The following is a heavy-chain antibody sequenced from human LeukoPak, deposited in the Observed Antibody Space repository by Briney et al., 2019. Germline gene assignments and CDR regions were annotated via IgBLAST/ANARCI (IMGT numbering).Heavy chain of an antibody. CDR3: ARDRDYGDYTPDL. CDR2: ISAYNGNT. J-gene: IGHJ2*01. CDR1: GYTFTSYG. V-gene: IGHV1-18*01. Sequence: GASAKVSCRASGYTFTSYGISWVRQAPGQGLEWMGWISAYNGNTNYAQKLQGRVTMTTDTSTSTAYMELRSLRSDDTAVYYCARDRDYGDYTPDLWGRGTLVTVSS. D-gene: IGHD4-17*01.